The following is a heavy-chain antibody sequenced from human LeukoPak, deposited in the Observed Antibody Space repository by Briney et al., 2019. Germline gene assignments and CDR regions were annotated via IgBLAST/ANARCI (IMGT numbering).Heavy chain of an antibody. CDR3: ARDRLWLNY. Sequence: PGGSLRLSCAASGFTFSTYWMSWVRQAPGKGLAWVASIKQDGSEKYYVDSVKGRFTISRDSAKNSLYLQMDCLRAEDTAVYYCARDRLWLNYWGQGTLVTVSS. CDR2: IKQDGSEK. CDR1: GFTFSTYW. D-gene: IGHD2/OR15-2a*01. J-gene: IGHJ4*02. V-gene: IGHV3-7*01.